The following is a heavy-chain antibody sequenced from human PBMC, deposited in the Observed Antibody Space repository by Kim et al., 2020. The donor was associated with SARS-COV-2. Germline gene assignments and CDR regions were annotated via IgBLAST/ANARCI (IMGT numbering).Heavy chain of an antibody. CDR3: ARGSGWSFDY. CDR1: GYTFINYV. CDR2: ISIGNDNT. J-gene: IGHJ4*01. D-gene: IGHD6-19*01. Sequence: ASVKVSCKASGYTFINYVMHWVRQAPGQRPEWMGLISIGNDNTKFSQKFQGRDTITRDTSASTAYMDLTSLRSEDTALYYSARGSGWSFDYWGHGTLVSV. V-gene: IGHV1-3*04.